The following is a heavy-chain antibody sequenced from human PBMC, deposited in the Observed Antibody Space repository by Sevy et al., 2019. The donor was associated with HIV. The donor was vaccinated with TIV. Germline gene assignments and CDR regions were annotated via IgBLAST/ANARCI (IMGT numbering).Heavy chain of an antibody. CDR1: GFTFSTYA. D-gene: IGHD3-22*01. J-gene: IGHJ3*02. CDR3: AKDYYDSSGYYPMDAFDI. Sequence: GGSLRLSCAASGFTFSTYAMSWVRQAPGKGLEWVSGISGSGGSTYYADSVKGPFTISRDNSKNTLYLKMNSLRAEDTAVYYCAKDYYDSSGYYPMDAFDIWGQGTMVTVSS. V-gene: IGHV3-23*01. CDR2: ISGSGGST.